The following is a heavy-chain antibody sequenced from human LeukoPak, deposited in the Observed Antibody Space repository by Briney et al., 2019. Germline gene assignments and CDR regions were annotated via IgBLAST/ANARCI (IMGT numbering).Heavy chain of an antibody. CDR2: ISGSGGST. V-gene: IGHV3-23*01. J-gene: IGHJ4*02. CDR1: GFTVSSNY. Sequence: GGSLRLSCAASGFTVSSNYMSWVRQAPGKGLEWVSAISGSGGSTYYADSVKGRFTISRDNSKNTLYLQMNSLRAEDTAVYYCAKHPHIVVVPAPFFYWGQGTLVTVSS. CDR3: AKHPHIVVVPAPFFY. D-gene: IGHD2-2*01.